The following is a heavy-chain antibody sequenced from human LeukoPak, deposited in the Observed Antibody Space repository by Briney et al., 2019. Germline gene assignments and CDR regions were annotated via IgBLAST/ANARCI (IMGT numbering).Heavy chain of an antibody. D-gene: IGHD3-22*01. CDR2: IYYSGST. J-gene: IGHJ4*02. CDR3: ASTPDYYDSSGYSDY. CDR1: GSSISSGDYY. Sequence: SQTLSLTCTVSGSSISSGDYYWSWIRQPPGKGLEWIGYIYYSGSTYYNPSLKGRVTISVDTSKNQFSLKLSSVTAADTTVCYCASTPDYYDSSGYSDYWGQGTLVTVSS. V-gene: IGHV4-30-4*08.